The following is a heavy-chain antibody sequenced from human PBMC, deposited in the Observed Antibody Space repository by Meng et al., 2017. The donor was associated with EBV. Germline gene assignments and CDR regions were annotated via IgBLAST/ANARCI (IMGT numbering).Heavy chain of an antibody. CDR3: ASESGRGFTPDF. V-gene: IGHV1-69*01. J-gene: IGHJ4*02. CDR1: GGPFRSNA. D-gene: IGHD3-10*01. CDR2: LIPMSGAP. Sequence: QVVVEQAGAEVKRPGFSVKISCKTSGGPFRSNAVSWVRQGPGQGLEWLGGLIPMSGAPHYAQKFQDRVTITADEYTRTHYMELSSLRSDDTAMYYCASESGRGFTPDFWGQGTLVTVSS.